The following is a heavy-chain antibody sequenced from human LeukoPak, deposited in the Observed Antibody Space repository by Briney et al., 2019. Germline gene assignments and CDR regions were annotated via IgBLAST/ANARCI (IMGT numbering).Heavy chain of an antibody. V-gene: IGHV3-11*01. CDR3: AREMEGDYGSGTFFDL. CDR2: ISSSGNSI. D-gene: IGHD3-10*01. Sequence: GGSLRLSCAASDFVFSDYYMSWVRQAPGKGLEWVSYISSSGNSIYYADSVKGRFTISWDNAKNSLYLQMNSLRAEDTAVYYCAREMEGDYGSGTFFDLWGQGNMVTVSS. CDR1: DFVFSDYY. J-gene: IGHJ4*02.